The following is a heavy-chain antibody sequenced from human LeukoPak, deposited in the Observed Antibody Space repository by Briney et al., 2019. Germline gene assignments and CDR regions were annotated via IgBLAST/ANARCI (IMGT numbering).Heavy chain of an antibody. CDR3: AREPISHTVTKNFDY. V-gene: IGHV4-4*02. CDR2: IHHSGST. J-gene: IGHJ4*02. CDR1: GASVSSSNW. D-gene: IGHD4-11*01. Sequence: SETLSLTCAVSGASVSSSNWWMWVRQPPKKGLEWIGEIHHSGSTNYSPSLKSRVTMSVDTSKNQISLRLTSVTAADTAVYYCAREPISHTVTKNFDYWGQGTLVTVSS.